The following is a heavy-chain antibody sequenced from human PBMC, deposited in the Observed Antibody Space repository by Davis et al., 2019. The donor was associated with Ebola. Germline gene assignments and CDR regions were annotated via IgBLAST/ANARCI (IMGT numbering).Heavy chain of an antibody. CDR2: IKGDGTST. CDR3: ARVMGRSGAGDSSLLYYYGMDV. D-gene: IGHD6-6*01. V-gene: IGHV3-23*01. Sequence: GESLKISCAASGFTFSNHAMSWVRRAPGKGLEWVSRIKGDGTSTNYADSVKGRFTISRDNAKNSLYLQMNSLRAEDTAVYYCARVMGRSGAGDSSLLYYYGMDVWGQGTTVTVSS. J-gene: IGHJ6*02. CDR1: GFTFSNHA.